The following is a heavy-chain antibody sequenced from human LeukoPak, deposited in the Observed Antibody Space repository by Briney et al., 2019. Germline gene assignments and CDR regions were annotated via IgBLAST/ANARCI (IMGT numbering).Heavy chain of an antibody. V-gene: IGHV3-23*01. D-gene: IGHD2-15*01. CDR3: ARRDIVMVVSASDY. Sequence: PGGSLRLSCAASGFTFSDYVMIWVRQAPGKGLEWVSGITASGDRTFYGDSVRGRFTMSRDNSKNTVYLQMNSLRVDDTAVYYCARRDIVMVVSASDYWGQGTLVTVSS. J-gene: IGHJ4*02. CDR1: GFTFSDYV. CDR2: ITASGDRT.